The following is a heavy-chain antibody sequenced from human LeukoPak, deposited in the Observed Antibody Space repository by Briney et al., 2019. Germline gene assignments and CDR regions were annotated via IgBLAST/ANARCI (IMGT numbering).Heavy chain of an antibody. V-gene: IGHV3-48*04. J-gene: IGHJ5*02. CDR3: ARELYRGLGNWFDP. CDR2: ISNVGSTI. D-gene: IGHD3-10*01. CDR1: GFPLTFSTYN. Sequence: GGSLRLSCVASGFPLTFSTYNMKWVRQAPGKGLEWISYISNVGSTIYYADSVRGRFTIPRDNAKNSLYLQMNGLRAEDTAVYYCARELYRGLGNWFDPWGQGTLVTVSS.